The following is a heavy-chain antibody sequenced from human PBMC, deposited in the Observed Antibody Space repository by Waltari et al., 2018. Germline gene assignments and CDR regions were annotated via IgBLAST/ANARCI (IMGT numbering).Heavy chain of an antibody. D-gene: IGHD6-6*01. V-gene: IGHV4-39*01. CDR1: GGSISSSSYY. CDR3: ATSIAARLTP. J-gene: IGHJ4*02. CDR2: IYYSGST. Sequence: QLQLQESGPGLVKPSETLSLTCTVSGGSISSSSYYWGWIRQPPGKWLEWIGSIYYSGSTYYNPSLKSRVTISVDTSKNQFSLKLSSVTAADTAVYYCATSIAARLTPWGQGTLVTVSS.